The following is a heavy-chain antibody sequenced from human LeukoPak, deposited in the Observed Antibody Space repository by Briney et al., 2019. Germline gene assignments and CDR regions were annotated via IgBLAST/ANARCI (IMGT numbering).Heavy chain of an antibody. CDR1: GFTFSTYA. CDR3: AKGLGLAAALEDFDY. V-gene: IGHV3-23*01. J-gene: IGHJ4*02. D-gene: IGHD6-13*01. CDR2: ISHSGGST. Sequence: GGSLRLSCAASGFTFSTYAMSWVRQAPGKGLEWVSGISHSGGSTYYADFVRGRFTISRDNSKNTLYLQMNSLRAEDTAVYYCAKGLGLAAALEDFDYWGQGTLVTVSS.